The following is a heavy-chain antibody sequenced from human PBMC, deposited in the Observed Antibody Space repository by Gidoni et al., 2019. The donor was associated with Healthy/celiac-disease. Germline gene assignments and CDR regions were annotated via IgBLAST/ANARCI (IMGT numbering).Heavy chain of an antibody. D-gene: IGHD2-15*01. CDR2: IYTSGST. CDR3: ARNAPVAATPYAFDI. CDR1: GGSLSSYY. V-gene: IGHV4-4*07. J-gene: IGHJ3*02. Sequence: QVQLQESGPGLVKPSETLSLTCTVSGGSLSSYYWSWIRQPAGKGLEWIGRIYTSGSTNYNPSLKSRVTMSVDTSKNQFSLKLSSVTAADTAVYYCARNAPVAATPYAFDIWGQGTMVTVSS.